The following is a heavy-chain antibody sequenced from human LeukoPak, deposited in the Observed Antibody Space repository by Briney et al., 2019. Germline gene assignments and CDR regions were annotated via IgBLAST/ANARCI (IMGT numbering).Heavy chain of an antibody. V-gene: IGHV4-59*01. J-gene: IGHJ4*02. CDR3: AGGYSGSYGRFDY. CDR1: GGSISSYY. D-gene: IGHD1-26*01. CDR2: IYYSGST. Sequence: PSETLSLTCTVSGGSISSYYWSWIRQPPGKGLEWIGYIYYSGSTSYNPSLKSRVTISVDTSKNQFSLKLSSVTAADTAVYYCAGGYSGSYGRFDYWGQGTLVTVSS.